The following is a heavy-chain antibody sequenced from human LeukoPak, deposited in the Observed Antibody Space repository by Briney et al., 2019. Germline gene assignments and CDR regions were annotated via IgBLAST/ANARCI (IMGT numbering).Heavy chain of an antibody. Sequence: SETLSLTCTVSGGSISYYYWSWIRQSPGKGLEWFGIIYNIGTTNYNPSLKGRVTISVYMSKNQFSLKVTSVTAADTAIYYCARKGGHFDYWGQGTLVTVSS. CDR1: GGSISYYY. CDR2: IYNIGTT. V-gene: IGHV4-59*01. J-gene: IGHJ4*02. D-gene: IGHD2-15*01. CDR3: ARKGGHFDY.